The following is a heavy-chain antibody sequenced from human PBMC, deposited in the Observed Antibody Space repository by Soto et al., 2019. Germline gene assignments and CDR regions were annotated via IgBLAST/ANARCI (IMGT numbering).Heavy chain of an antibody. Sequence: EVQVLESGGGSVQPGGSLRLSCAASGFTFSSFAMTWVRQAPGAGLDWLSSIGVSGVPTYYTDSVKGRFTIYRDNSKNTLYLQMTSLRAEDRAVYYWAKGTLNLDYWGQRILVTVAS. CDR1: GFTFSSFA. CDR3: AKGTLNLDY. V-gene: IGHV3-23*01. CDR2: IGVSGVPT. J-gene: IGHJ4*02.